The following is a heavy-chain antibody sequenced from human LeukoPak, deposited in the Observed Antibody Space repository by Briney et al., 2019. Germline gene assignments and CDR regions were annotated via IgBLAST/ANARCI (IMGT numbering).Heavy chain of an antibody. CDR1: GGSIGSYY. V-gene: IGHV4-59*01. CDR2: IYYSGST. CDR3: ARGQSRITIFGVVPYYFDY. J-gene: IGHJ4*02. Sequence: SETLSLTCTVSGGSIGSYYWSWIRQPPGKGLEWIGYIYYSGSTNYNPSLKSRVTISVDTSKNQFSLKLSSVTAADTAVYYCARGQSRITIFGVVPYYFDYWGQGTLVTVSS. D-gene: IGHD3-3*01.